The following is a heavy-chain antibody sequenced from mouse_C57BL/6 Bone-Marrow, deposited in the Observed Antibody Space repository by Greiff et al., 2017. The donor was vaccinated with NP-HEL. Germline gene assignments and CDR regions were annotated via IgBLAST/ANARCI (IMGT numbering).Heavy chain of an antibody. CDR1: GFTFSRYS. V-gene: IGHV5-9-3*01. CDR2: ISSGGTYT. D-gene: IGHD1-1*01. J-gene: IGHJ2*01. CDR3: ARHSDYYCSSPYFDY. Sequence: EVQRVESGGGFVKPGGSLRLSCAASGFTFSRYSMSWVRQTPEKRLEWVATISSGGTYTYSSDRVTGRFTISRDSGKNTLYLQMSSLRSEDTAMYYCARHSDYYCSSPYFDYGGQGTTLTVSA.